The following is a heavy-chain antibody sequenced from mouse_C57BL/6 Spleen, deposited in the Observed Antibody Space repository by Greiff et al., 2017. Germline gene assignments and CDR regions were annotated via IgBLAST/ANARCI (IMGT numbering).Heavy chain of an antibody. CDR3: ASAGDLYFDV. CDR1: GYSITSGYY. CDR2: ISYDGSN. J-gene: IGHJ1*03. Sequence: EVQLVESGPGLVKPSQSLSLTCSVTGYSITSGYYWNWIRQFPGNKLEWMGYISYDGSNNYNPSLKNRISITRDTSKNQFFLKLNSVTTEDTATYYCASAGDLYFDVWGTGTTVTVSS. V-gene: IGHV3-6*01.